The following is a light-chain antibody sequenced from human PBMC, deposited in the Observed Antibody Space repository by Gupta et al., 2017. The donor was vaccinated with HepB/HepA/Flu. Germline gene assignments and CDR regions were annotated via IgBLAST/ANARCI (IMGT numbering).Light chain of an antibody. V-gene: IGLV5-45*02. CDR1: SGINVGTYR. CDR2: YRSESDR. J-gene: IGLJ2*01. Sequence: QAVLTQPSSLPASPGASASLTCTLRSGINVGTYRIYWYQQKPGSPPQYLRRYRSESDRQQGSGVPSRFSGSKGVSANAEILFISWLQSDDEADYYCMIGHSIGVVFGGGTKLTVL. CDR3: MIGHSIGVV.